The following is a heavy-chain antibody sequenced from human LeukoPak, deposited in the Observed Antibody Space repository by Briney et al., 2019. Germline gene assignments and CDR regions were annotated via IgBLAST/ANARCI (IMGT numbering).Heavy chain of an antibody. CDR3: ARRRGISMVRGVRDYYYGMDV. CDR1: GFTFSSYW. D-gene: IGHD3-10*01. Sequence: GGSLRLSCAASGFTFSSYWTSWVRQAPGKGLEWVANIKQDGSEKYYVDSVKGRFTISRDNAKNSLYLQMNSLRAEDTAVYYCARRRGISMVRGVRDYYYGMDVWGKGTTVTVSS. V-gene: IGHV3-7*03. CDR2: IKQDGSEK. J-gene: IGHJ6*04.